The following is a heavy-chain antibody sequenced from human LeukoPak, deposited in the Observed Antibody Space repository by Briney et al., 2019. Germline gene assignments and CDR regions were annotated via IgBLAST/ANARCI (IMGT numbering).Heavy chain of an antibody. V-gene: IGHV1-2*02. Sequence: ASVKVSCKASGHTFTGYFIHWVRQAPGQGLEWMGWINPNSGGTNYAQKFQGRVTMTRDTSISTAYMELSRLRSDDTAVYYCARDPFSSSGDYWGQGTLVTVSS. CDR2: INPNSGGT. CDR3: ARDPFSSSGDY. J-gene: IGHJ4*02. CDR1: GHTFTGYF. D-gene: IGHD6-6*01.